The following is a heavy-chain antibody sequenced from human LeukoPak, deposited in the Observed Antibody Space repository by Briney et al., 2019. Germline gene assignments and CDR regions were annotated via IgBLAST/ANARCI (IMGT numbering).Heavy chain of an antibody. CDR1: GFTFSSYG. CDR3: AKDWSGNYNWSDP. J-gene: IGHJ5*02. D-gene: IGHD3-3*01. CDR2: IYPDGTNK. Sequence: PGGSLRLSCAASGFTFSSYGMHWVRQAPGKGLEWVACIYPDGTNKDYADSVKGRFIISRDNSKTTLYVQMNSLRAEDTAIYYCAKDWSGNYNWSDPWGQGTLVTVSS. V-gene: IGHV3-30*02.